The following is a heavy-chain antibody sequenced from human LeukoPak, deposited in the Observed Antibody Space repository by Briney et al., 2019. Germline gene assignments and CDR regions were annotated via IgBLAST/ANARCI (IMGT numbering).Heavy chain of an antibody. D-gene: IGHD3-10*01. J-gene: IGHJ5*02. CDR2: INHSGST. Sequence: SETLSLTCAVYGGSFSGYYWSWIRQPPGKGLEWIGEINHSGSTNYNPSLKSRVTISVDTSKNQFSLKLSSVTAADTAVYYCARHGVLLWFGELSGWFDPWGQGTLVTVSS. V-gene: IGHV4-34*01. CDR3: ARHGVLLWFGELSGWFDP. CDR1: GGSFSGYY.